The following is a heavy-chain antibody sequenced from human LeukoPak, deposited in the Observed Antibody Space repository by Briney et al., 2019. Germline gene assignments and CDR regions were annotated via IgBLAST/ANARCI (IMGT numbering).Heavy chain of an antibody. CDR1: GGSISTSSYY. V-gene: IGHV4-39*01. D-gene: IGHD3-9*01. CDR3: ARHLRRESLTSSHFDY. Sequence: PSETLSLTCTVSGGSISTSSYYWDWVRQPPGKGLEWIGSIYYSGTTYYNPSLTSRLTLSVDTSENQFSLKLTSVTAADTAIYYCARHLRRESLTSSHFDYWGQGTLVTVSS. J-gene: IGHJ4*02. CDR2: IYYSGTT.